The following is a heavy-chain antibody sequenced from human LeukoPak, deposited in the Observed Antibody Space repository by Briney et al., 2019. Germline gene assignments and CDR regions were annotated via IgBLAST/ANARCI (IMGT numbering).Heavy chain of an antibody. V-gene: IGHV3-15*01. CDR2: IRSKTDGGTP. CDR1: GFIFSKAW. CDR3: LTDPRLAKSPFDY. D-gene: IGHD4/OR15-4a*01. J-gene: IGHJ4*02. Sequence: GGSLRLSCAASGFIFSKAWMNWVRQAPGKGLEWVGRIRSKTDGGTPDYAAPVKGRFSISRDDSKNMVWLQMNSLKSEDTAVYYCLTDPRLAKSPFDYWGQGTLVTVSS.